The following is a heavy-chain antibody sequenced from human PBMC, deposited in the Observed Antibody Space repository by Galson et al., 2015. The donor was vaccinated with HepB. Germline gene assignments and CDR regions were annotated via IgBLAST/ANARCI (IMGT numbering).Heavy chain of an antibody. D-gene: IGHD6-13*01. CDR1: GFTFSSYA. CDR2: ISGSGGDA. CDR3: AYSIAAAGKYYYYYGMDV. V-gene: IGHV3-23*01. Sequence: LRLSCAASGFTFSSYAMSWVRQTPEKGLEWLSAISGSGGDAYYADSVKGRFTISRDNSKNTLYLQMNSLRGEDTAVYYCAYSIAAAGKYYYYYGMDVWGQGTTVTVSS. J-gene: IGHJ6*02.